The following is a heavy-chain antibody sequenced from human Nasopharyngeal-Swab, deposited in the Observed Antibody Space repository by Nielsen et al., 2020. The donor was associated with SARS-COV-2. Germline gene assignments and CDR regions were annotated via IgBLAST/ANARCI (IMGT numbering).Heavy chain of an antibody. V-gene: IGHV3-73*01. CDR3: TRCGGGCYSGRDY. D-gene: IGHD2-21*02. CDR1: GFTFSDSA. Sequence: GGSLRLSCAASGFTFSDSAIHWVRQASGKGLEWVGRIRSKGNNYATAYVASVKGRFIIFRDDPTNTAYLQMNSLKTEDTAVYYCTRCGGGCYSGRDYWGQGTLVTVSS. CDR2: IRSKGNNYAT. J-gene: IGHJ4*02.